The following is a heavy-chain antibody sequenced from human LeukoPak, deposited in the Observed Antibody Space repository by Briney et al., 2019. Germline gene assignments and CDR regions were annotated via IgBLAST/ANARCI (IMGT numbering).Heavy chain of an antibody. V-gene: IGHV4-34*01. CDR2: INHSGST. D-gene: IGHD5-18*01. CDR3: ARSTAMDYYYYMDV. J-gene: IGHJ6*03. Sequence: SETLSLTCAVYGGSFSGYYWSWIRQPPGKGLEWIGEINHSGSTNYNPSLKSRVTISVDTSKNQFSLKLSSVTAADTAVYYCARSTAMDYYYYMDVWGKGTTVTVSS. CDR1: GGSFSGYY.